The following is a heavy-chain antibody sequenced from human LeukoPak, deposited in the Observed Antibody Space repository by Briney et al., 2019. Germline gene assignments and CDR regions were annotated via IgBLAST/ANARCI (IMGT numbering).Heavy chain of an antibody. Sequence: SETLSLTCAVYGGSFSGYYWSWIRQPPGKGQEWIGEINRSGSTNYNPSLKSRVTISVDTSKNQFSLKLSSVTAADTAVYYCARRVVAAARNWFDPWGQGTLVTVSS. CDR2: INRSGST. CDR1: GGSFSGYY. D-gene: IGHD6-25*01. V-gene: IGHV4-34*01. J-gene: IGHJ5*02. CDR3: ARRVVAAARNWFDP.